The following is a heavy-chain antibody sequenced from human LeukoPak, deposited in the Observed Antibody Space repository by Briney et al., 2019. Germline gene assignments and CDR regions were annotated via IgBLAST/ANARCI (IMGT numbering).Heavy chain of an antibody. D-gene: IGHD5-12*01. CDR1: GFTFSSYG. J-gene: IGHJ5*02. CDR3: AKDRGYSGGSWFDP. V-gene: IGHV3-30*02. CDR2: IWYDGSNK. Sequence: GGSLRLSCAASGFTFSSYGMHWVRQAPGKGLEWVAVIWYDGSNKYYADSVKGRFTISRDNSKNTLYLQMNSLRAEDTALYYCAKDRGYSGGSWFDPWGQGTLVTVSS.